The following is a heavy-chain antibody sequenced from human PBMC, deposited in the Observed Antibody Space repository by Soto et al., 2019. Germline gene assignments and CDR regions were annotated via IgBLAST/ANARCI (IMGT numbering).Heavy chain of an antibody. Sequence: PGGSLRLSCAVSGFIFSNYAMNWVRQAPGKGLEWVSVITIGGGATYADSVKGRFIISRDNSRNTLYLQMNSLRVEDTAVYYCAKEFPGSLYYWGQGTLVTVS. D-gene: IGHD6-19*01. V-gene: IGHV3-23*01. CDR3: AKEFPGSLYY. J-gene: IGHJ4*02. CDR1: GFIFSNYA. CDR2: ITIGGGA.